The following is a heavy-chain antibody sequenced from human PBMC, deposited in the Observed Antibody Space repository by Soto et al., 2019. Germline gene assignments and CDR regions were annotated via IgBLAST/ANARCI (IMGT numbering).Heavy chain of an antibody. CDR2: INPSGGST. J-gene: IGHJ6*02. CDR1: GYTFTTYY. D-gene: IGHD6-13*01. CDR3: ARRAAATLDV. Sequence: QVQLVQSGAEVKKPGASLKVSCKASGYTFTTYYMHWVRQAPVQGLEWMGVINPSGGSTTYAQQFQGRVTMTRDTSTSTVYMELSSLRSEDTAVYYCARRAAATLDVWGQGTTVTVSS. V-gene: IGHV1-46*03.